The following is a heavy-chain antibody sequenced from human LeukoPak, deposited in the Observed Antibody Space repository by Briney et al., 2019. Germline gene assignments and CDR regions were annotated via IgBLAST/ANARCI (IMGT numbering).Heavy chain of an antibody. CDR2: ISGSGGST. D-gene: IGHD3-22*01. CDR1: GFTFSSYA. CDR3: ARGDYFDRAFDV. Sequence: TGGSLRLSCAASGFTFSSYAMSWVRQAPGKGLEWVSAISGSGGSTYYADSVKGRFTISRDNSKNTLYLQMNSLRAEDTAVYYCARGDYFDRAFDVWGQGTTVTVSS. V-gene: IGHV3-23*01. J-gene: IGHJ3*01.